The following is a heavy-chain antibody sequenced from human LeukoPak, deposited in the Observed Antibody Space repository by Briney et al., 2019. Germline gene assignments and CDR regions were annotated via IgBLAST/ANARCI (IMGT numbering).Heavy chain of an antibody. J-gene: IGHJ4*02. CDR2: IKPDGSEK. CDR3: ARELLTVTTWDY. Sequence: GGSLRLSCGASGFTFSSYWMSWVRQAPGKGREWVANIKPDGSEKYYVDSVKGRFTISRDNAKNSVYLQIDSLRGEDTAVYYCARELLTVTTWDYWGQGTLVTVFS. V-gene: IGHV3-7*01. D-gene: IGHD4-17*01. CDR1: GFTFSSYW.